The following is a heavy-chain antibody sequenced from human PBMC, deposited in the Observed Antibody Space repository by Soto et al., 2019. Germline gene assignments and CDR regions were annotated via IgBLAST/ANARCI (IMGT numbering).Heavy chain of an antibody. CDR3: ARCVLHKGTNWFDP. Sequence: ASVKVSCKASGYTFTSYGISWVRQAPGQGLEWMGWISAYNGNTNYARKLQGRVTMTTDTSTSTAYMELRSLRSDDTAVYYCARCVLHKGTNWFDPWGQGTLVTVSS. J-gene: IGHJ5*02. D-gene: IGHD2-8*01. CDR1: GYTFTSYG. V-gene: IGHV1-18*01. CDR2: ISAYNGNT.